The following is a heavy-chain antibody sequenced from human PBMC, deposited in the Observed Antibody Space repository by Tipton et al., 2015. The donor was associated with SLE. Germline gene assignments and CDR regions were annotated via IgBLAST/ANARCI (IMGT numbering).Heavy chain of an antibody. CDR2: IYYSGST. CDR1: GGSISSSSYY. J-gene: IGHJ4*02. Sequence: TLSLTCTVSGGSISSSSYYWGWIRQPPGKGLEWIGNIYYSGSTYYNPSLKSRVTISVDTSKNQFSLKLSSVTAADTAVHYCARGYWGSRLGSSWYNYWGQGALVTVSS. V-gene: IGHV4-39*01. D-gene: IGHD6-13*01. CDR3: ARGYWGSRLGSSWYNY.